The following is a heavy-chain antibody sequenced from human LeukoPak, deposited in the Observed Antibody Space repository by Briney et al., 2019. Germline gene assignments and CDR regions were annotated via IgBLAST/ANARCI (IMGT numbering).Heavy chain of an antibody. CDR1: GLTFSSSW. V-gene: IGHV3-7*01. Sequence: GGSLRLSCAVSGLTFSSSWMDWVRQAPGKGLEWVASINPDWNKKYSADSVKGRFTISRDNAENSLYLQMNSLRVEDTAFYYCARDLAYSRLDYWGQGTLVTVSS. J-gene: IGHJ4*02. CDR2: INPDWNKK. CDR3: ARDLAYSRLDY. D-gene: IGHD5-18*01.